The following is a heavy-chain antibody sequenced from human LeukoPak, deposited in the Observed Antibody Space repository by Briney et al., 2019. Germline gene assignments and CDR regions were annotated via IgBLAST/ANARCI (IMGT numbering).Heavy chain of an antibody. CDR1: GDSVSSSSAA. V-gene: IGHV6-1*01. D-gene: IGHD6-6*01. J-gene: IGHJ5*02. Sequence: SQTLSLTCALSGDSVSSSSAAWNWIRQSPSRGLESLGGTYYRSKWYNDYAVSVKSRITIDPDTSKNQISLQLNSVTPEDTAVYYCARYSSSSGWFDPWGQGTLVTVSS. CDR3: ARYSSSSGWFDP. CDR2: TYYRSKWYN.